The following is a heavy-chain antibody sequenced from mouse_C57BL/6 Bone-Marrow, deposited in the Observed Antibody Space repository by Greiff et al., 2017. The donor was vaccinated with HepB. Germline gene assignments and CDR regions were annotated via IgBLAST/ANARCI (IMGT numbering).Heavy chain of an antibody. Sequence: VHVKQSGPELVKPGASVKIPCKASGYTFTDYNMDWVKQSHGKSLEWIGDINPNNGGTIYNQKFKGKATLTVDKSSSTAYMELRSLTSEDTAVYYCARGYYYGSSPFAYWGQGTLVTVSA. CDR2: INPNNGGT. V-gene: IGHV1-18*01. CDR3: ARGYYYGSSPFAY. J-gene: IGHJ3*01. D-gene: IGHD1-1*01. CDR1: GYTFTDYN.